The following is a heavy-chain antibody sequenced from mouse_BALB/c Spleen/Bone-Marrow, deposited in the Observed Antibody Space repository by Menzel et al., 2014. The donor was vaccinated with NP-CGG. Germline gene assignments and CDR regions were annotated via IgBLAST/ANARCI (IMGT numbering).Heavy chain of an antibody. CDR2: THPYDGET. CDR3: AREGDYGSRNYFDY. D-gene: IGHD1-1*01. Sequence: QVQLQQSGAELVRPGASVKLSCKASGYTFTSYWMHWIKQRPGQGLEWIGTTHPYDGETHFNQKFKDKATLTVDKSSSTAYMQLCSLTSEDSAVYYCAREGDYGSRNYFDYWGQGTTLTVSS. J-gene: IGHJ2*01. V-gene: IGHV1-61*01. CDR1: GYTFTSYW.